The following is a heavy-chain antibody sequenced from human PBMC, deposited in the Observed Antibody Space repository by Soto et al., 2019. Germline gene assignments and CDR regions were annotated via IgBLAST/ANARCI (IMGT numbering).Heavy chain of an antibody. D-gene: IGHD5-12*01. CDR1: GGSLSGYY. J-gene: IGHJ4*02. Sequence: QVQLQQWGAGLLKPSETLSLNCAVNGGSLSGYYWSWIRQPPGKGLEWIGEIKDGGRTNYSPSLKSRATISAEPSNNQFSLRLYSVTAADTGVYYCARGQEGVVATHWDQGTLVTVSS. CDR3: ARGQEGVVATH. CDR2: IKDGGRT. V-gene: IGHV4-34*01.